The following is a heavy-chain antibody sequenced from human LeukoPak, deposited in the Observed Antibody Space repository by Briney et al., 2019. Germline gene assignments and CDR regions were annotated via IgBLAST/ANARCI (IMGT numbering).Heavy chain of an antibody. V-gene: IGHV3-23*01. CDR2: VSGSGGGT. CDR3: AKTTTGYSSGRYPGWPVDF. Sequence: GGSLRLSCAASGFTFGLYAMSWVRQAPGKGLEWVSAVSGSGGGTYYADSVKGRFSISRDNSKDTEDLQMNSLSADDTAVYYCAKTTTGYSSGRYPGWPVDFWGQGTLVTVSS. J-gene: IGHJ4*02. D-gene: IGHD6-19*01. CDR1: GFTFGLYA.